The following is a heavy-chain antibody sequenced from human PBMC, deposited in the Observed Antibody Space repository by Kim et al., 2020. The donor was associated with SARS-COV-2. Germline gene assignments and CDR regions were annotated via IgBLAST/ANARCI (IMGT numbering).Heavy chain of an antibody. V-gene: IGHV4-59*09. D-gene: IGHD4-17*01. CDR3: ARGATVVRDFDY. J-gene: IGHJ4*02. Sequence: NPSLKSRVTISVDTSKNQFSLKLSSVTAADTAVYYCARGATVVRDFDYWGQGTLVTVSS.